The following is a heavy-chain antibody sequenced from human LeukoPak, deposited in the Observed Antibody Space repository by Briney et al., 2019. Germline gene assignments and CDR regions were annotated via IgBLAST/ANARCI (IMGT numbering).Heavy chain of an antibody. CDR3: ARHSSYDSSGYSTGT. CDR1: VYSFTSYS. Sequence: GKSLKISCKGSVYSFTSYSIGWLRQMPGKDLELMGIIYPRDSDTTYSPSFLGQVTISADKSISTAYLQWSSLKASEPAMYYCARHSSYDSSGYSTGTWGQGTLVTVSS. D-gene: IGHD3-22*01. J-gene: IGHJ5*02. V-gene: IGHV5-51*01. CDR2: IYPRDSDT.